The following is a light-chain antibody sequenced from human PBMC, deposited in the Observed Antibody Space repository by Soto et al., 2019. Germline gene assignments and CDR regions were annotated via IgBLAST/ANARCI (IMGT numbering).Light chain of an antibody. CDR1: QSIGRW. CDR2: AAA. CDR3: QQANSFPLT. V-gene: IGKV1-12*01. J-gene: IGKJ3*01. Sequence: DIQMTQSPSSVSASVGDRVTITCRASQSIGRWLGWYQQKPGKAPELLIYAAASLQSGVPSRFSATFSGTEFTLTISCLQPDDLATYFCQQANSFPLTFGPGTKVDLK.